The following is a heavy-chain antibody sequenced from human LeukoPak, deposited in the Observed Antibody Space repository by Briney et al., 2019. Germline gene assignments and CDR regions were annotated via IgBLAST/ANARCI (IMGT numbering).Heavy chain of an antibody. CDR3: ARDWGDYDYFDY. D-gene: IGHD4-17*01. CDR2: ISGSGGST. Sequence: GGSLRLSCAASGFTFSSYAMSWVRQAPGKGLEWVSAISGSGGSTYYADSVKGRFTISRDNSKNTLYLQMNSLRAEDTAVYYCARDWGDYDYFDYWGQGTLVTVSS. J-gene: IGHJ4*02. CDR1: GFTFSSYA. V-gene: IGHV3-23*01.